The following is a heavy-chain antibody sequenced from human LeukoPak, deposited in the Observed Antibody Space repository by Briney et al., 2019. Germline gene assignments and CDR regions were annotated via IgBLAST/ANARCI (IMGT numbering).Heavy chain of an antibody. CDR1: GGSISSYY. D-gene: IGHD5-18*01. V-gene: IGHV4-59*08. CDR2: SYYTGST. Sequence: SETLSLTCTVSGGSISSYYWSWIRQPPGKGLEWIGYSYYTGSTNYIPSLKSRATISVDTSKNQFSLNLRSVTAADTAMYYCATSRSGYSYADYWGQGTLVTVSS. CDR3: ATSRSGYSYADY. J-gene: IGHJ4*02.